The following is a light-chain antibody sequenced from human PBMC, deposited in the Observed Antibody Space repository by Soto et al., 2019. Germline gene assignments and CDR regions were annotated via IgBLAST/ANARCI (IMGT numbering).Light chain of an antibody. Sequence: QSVLTQPPSASGTPGQRVTISCSGSSSNIGRDYVYWYQQLPGTAPKLLIYTTNQRPSGVPDRFSGSKSGTSASLAISGLRSEDEADYYCSAWDDSISGWVFGGGTKLTV. J-gene: IGLJ3*02. V-gene: IGLV1-47*02. CDR3: SAWDDSISGWV. CDR2: TTN. CDR1: SSNIGRDY.